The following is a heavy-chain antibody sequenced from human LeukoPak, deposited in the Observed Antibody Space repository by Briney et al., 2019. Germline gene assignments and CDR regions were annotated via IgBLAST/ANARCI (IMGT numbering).Heavy chain of an antibody. CDR1: GGSISSYY. Sequence: SETLSLTCTVSGGSISSYYRSWIRQPPGKGLEWIGYIYYSGSTNYNPSLKSRVTISVDTSKNQFSLKLISVTAADTAVYYCARTGDSTGYYPHTDYWGQGTLVTVSS. J-gene: IGHJ4*02. D-gene: IGHD3-22*01. CDR3: ARTGDSTGYYPHTDY. CDR2: IYYSGST. V-gene: IGHV4-59*01.